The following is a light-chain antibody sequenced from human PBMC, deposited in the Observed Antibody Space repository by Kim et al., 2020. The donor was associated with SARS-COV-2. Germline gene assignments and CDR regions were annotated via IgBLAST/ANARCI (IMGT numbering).Light chain of an antibody. CDR2: RNV. CDR1: ASNIGRYS. Sequence: GQSVPISCSGSASNIGRYSVSWYQHVPGTAPKLLIYRNVQRPSGVLDRFSGSKSGTSASLAISGLRYEDEAEYFCAAWDENLNGYVFGSGTKVTVL. CDR3: AAWDENLNGYV. J-gene: IGLJ1*01. V-gene: IGLV1-47*01.